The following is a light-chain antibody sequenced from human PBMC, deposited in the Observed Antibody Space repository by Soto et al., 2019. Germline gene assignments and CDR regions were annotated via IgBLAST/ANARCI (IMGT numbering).Light chain of an antibody. Sequence: QPVLTQSPSASASLGASVRLTCTLNSGHSNYAIAWHQQQPEKGPRYLMKVNYDGSHRKGDGIPDRFSGSSSGAERYLTIHSLQSEDEADYYCQTWGTGLQVFGGGTKLTVL. CDR1: SGHSNYA. CDR3: QTWGTGLQV. V-gene: IGLV4-69*01. CDR2: VNYDGSH. J-gene: IGLJ2*01.